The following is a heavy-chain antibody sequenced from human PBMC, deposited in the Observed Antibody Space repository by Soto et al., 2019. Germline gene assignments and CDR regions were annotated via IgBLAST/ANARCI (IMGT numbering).Heavy chain of an antibody. CDR2: IDPSDSQT. D-gene: IGHD5-18*01. J-gene: IGHJ5*01. CDR1: GYSFAGYW. Sequence: GDALKISCKGSGYSFAGYWITWVRQKPGKGLEWMGRIDPSDSQTYYSPSFRGHVTISVTESITTVFLLWISLRASEPAMHYCPRQIHASDTPPNSTTSFDSSGQGTPVTDAS. CDR3: PRQIHASDTPPNSTTSFDS. V-gene: IGHV5-10-1*01.